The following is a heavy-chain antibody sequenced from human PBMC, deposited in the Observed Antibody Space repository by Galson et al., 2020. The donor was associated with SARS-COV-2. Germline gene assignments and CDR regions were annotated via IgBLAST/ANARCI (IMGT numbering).Heavy chain of an antibody. CDR2: IHHSGST. D-gene: IGHD3-22*01. Sequence: SQTLSLTCTVSGYSISSGYYWGWIRKPQGKGLEWIGSIHHSGSTYYNQSLKSRVTISVDTSKNQFSLKLRSVTAADTAVYNCARVHDSCGYYYEGYYDGIGVWGQGTTVTGS. J-gene: IGHJ6*02. CDR1: GYSISSGYY. V-gene: IGHV4-38-2*02. CDR3: ARVHDSCGYYYEGYYDGIGV.